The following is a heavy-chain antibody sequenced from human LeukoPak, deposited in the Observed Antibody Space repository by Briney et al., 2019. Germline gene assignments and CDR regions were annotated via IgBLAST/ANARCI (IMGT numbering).Heavy chain of an antibody. D-gene: IGHD2-15*01. CDR3: ARALYCSGGSCYSGGMVY. CDR2: IRYDGSNQ. J-gene: IGHJ4*02. Sequence: AGGSLRLSCAASGFTFSSYGMHWVRQAPGKGLEWVAVIRYDGSNQYYADSVKGRFTISRDNSKNTLYLQMNSLRAEDTAVYYCARALYCSGGSCYSGGMVYWGQGTLVTVSS. CDR1: GFTFSSYG. V-gene: IGHV3-33*01.